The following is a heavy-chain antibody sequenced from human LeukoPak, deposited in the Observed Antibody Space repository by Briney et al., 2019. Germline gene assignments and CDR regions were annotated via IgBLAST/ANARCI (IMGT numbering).Heavy chain of an antibody. D-gene: IGHD6-6*01. CDR3: ARGGSQSYTSSTLDY. CDR1: GGSISSGCYY. J-gene: IGHJ4*02. V-gene: IGHV4-61*02. Sequence: SQTLSLTCTVSGGSISSGCYYWSWIRQPAGKGLEWIGRIYTSGSTNYNPSLKSRVTISVDTSKNQFSLKLSSVTAADTAVYYCARGGSQSYTSSTLDYWGQGTLVTVSS. CDR2: IYTSGST.